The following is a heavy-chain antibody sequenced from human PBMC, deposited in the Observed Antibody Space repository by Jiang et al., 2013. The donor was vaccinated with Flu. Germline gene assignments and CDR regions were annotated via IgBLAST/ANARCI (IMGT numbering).Heavy chain of an antibody. Sequence: PGLVKPSETLSPTCTVSGGSISSSSYYWGWVRQPPGKGLEWIGNIFYSGSTYYNPSLKSRVTISVDTSKNQFSLKLSSVTAADTAVYYCARRVGATFSDWYFDLWGRGTLVTVSS. CDR3: ARRVGATFSDWYFDL. CDR2: IFYSGST. CDR1: GGSISSSSYY. V-gene: IGHV4-39*01. J-gene: IGHJ2*01. D-gene: IGHD1-26*01.